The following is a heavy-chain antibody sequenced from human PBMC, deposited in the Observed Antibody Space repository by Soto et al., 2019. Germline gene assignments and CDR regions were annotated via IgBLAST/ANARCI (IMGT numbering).Heavy chain of an antibody. J-gene: IGHJ5*02. Sequence: PSETLSLTCPVSGGSISSGDYYWSWIRQPPGKGLEWIGYIYYSGSTYYNPSLKSRVTISVDTSKNQFSLKLSSVTAADTAVYYCARELGALRSGSYGWFDPWGQGTLVTVSS. V-gene: IGHV4-30-4*01. CDR1: GGSISSGDYY. CDR2: IYYSGST. CDR3: ARELGALRSGSYGWFDP. D-gene: IGHD1-26*01.